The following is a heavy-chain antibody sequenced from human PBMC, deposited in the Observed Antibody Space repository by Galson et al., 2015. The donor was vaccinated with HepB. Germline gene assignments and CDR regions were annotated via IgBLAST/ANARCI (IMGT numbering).Heavy chain of an antibody. D-gene: IGHD3-9*01. CDR3: ARDSRGDILTGYYNVNPFDP. V-gene: IGHV1-18*01. J-gene: IGHJ5*02. CDR2: ISAYNGNT. Sequence: SVKVSCKASGYTFTSYGISWVRQAPGQGLEWMGWISAYNGNTNYAQKLQGRVTMSTDTSTSTAYMELRSLRSDDTAVYYCARDSRGDILTGYYNVNPFDPWGQGTLVTVSS. CDR1: GYTFTSYG.